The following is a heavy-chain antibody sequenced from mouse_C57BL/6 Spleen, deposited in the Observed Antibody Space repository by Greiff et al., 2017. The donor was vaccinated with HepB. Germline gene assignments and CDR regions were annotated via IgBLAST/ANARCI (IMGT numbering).Heavy chain of an antibody. CDR1: GYAFSSSW. J-gene: IGHJ2*01. V-gene: IGHV1-82*01. CDR3: ASSYYSNYRVFDY. CDR2: IYPGDGDT. Sequence: VKLMESGPELVKPGASVKISCKASGYAFSSSWMNWVKQRPGKGLEWIGRIYPGDGDTNYNGKFKGKATLTADKSSSTAYMQLSSLTSEDSAVYFCASSYYSNYRVFDYWGQGTTLTVSS. D-gene: IGHD2-5*01.